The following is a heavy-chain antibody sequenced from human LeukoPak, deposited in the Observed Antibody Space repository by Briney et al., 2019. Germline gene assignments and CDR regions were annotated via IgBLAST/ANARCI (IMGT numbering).Heavy chain of an antibody. CDR1: GYTFSDHL. CDR3: ARSAYFQH. V-gene: IGHV1-8*02. CDR2: MNPNSGNT. Sequence: ASVKVSCKTSGYTFSDHLIHWVRQVPGQGLEWMGWMNPNSGNTGYAQKFQGRVTMTRNTSISTAYMELSSLRSEDTAVYYCARSAYFQHWGQGTLVTVSS. J-gene: IGHJ1*01.